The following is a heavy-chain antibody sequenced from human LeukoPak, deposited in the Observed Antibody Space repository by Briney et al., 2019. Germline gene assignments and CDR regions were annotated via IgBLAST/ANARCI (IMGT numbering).Heavy chain of an antibody. CDR2: INPNSGGT. D-gene: IGHD3-10*01. V-gene: IGHV1-2*02. CDR1: GYTFTSYD. J-gene: IGHJ4*02. CDR3: ARAYGSGSSYHPDY. Sequence: ASVKVSCKASGYTFTSYDINWVRQAPGQGLEWMGWINPNSGGTYTSQKFQDRVTLTRDTSINTAYMELSSLRSDDTAVYYCARAYGSGSSYHPDYWGLGTLVTVSS.